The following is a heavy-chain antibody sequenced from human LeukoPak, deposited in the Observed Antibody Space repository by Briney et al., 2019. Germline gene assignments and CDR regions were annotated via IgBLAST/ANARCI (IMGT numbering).Heavy chain of an antibody. CDR2: IYYSGST. CDR1: GGSISSYY. D-gene: IGHD5-24*01. V-gene: IGHV4-59*01. J-gene: IGHJ4*02. CDR3: ARQRDGYNYGFDY. Sequence: SETLSLTCTVSGGSISSYYWSWIRQPPGKGLEWIGYIYYSGSTNYNPSLKSRVTISVDTSKNQFSLKLSSVTAADTAVYYCARQRDGYNYGFDYWGQGTLVTVSS.